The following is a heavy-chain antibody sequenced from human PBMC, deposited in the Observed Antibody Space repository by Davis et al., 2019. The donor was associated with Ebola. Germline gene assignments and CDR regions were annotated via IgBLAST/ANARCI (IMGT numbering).Heavy chain of an antibody. V-gene: IGHV3-48*04. CDR1: GFTFSSSS. CDR3: GKDIKPGGLDS. CDR2: SSSSRTTA. Sequence: PGGSLRLSCAASGFTFSSSSMNWVRQAPGKGLEWVSHSSSSRTTAYYADSVKGRFTISRDSAKNCLYLQMDSLRTEDTALYYCGKDIKPGGLDSWGQGTLVTVSS. D-gene: IGHD2-15*01. J-gene: IGHJ4*02.